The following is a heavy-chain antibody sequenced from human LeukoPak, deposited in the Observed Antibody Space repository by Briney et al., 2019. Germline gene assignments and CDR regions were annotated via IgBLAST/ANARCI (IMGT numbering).Heavy chain of an antibody. CDR2: ISGSGSRT. V-gene: IGHV3-23*01. D-gene: IGHD2-15*01. J-gene: IGHJ3*02. Sequence: PGGSLRLSCAASGFTLSSYDMSWVRQAPGKGLEWVSAISGSGSRTYYADSVKGRFTISRDNSKNTLYLQMNSLRAEDTAVYYCAKDRGGYCSGGSCYDAFGIWGQGTMVTVSS. CDR1: GFTLSSYD. CDR3: AKDRGGYCSGGSCYDAFGI.